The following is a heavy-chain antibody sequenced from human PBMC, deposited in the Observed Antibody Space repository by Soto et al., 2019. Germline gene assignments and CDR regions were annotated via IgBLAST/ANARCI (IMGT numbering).Heavy chain of an antibody. CDR2: IIPIFGTA. CDR3: ARDIGRDGYCSSTSCYAPGGY. Sequence: SVKVFCKASGGTFSSYAISWVRQAPGQGLEWMGGIIPIFGTANYAQKFQGRVTITADESTSTAYMELSSLRSEDTAVYYCARDIGRDGYCSSTSCYAPGGYWGQGTLVTVSS. D-gene: IGHD2-2*01. V-gene: IGHV1-69*13. CDR1: GGTFSSYA. J-gene: IGHJ4*02.